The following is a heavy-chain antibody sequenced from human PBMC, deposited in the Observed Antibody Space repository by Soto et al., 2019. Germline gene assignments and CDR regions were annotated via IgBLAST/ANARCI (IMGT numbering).Heavy chain of an antibody. CDR3: ARPSVEYSSSSAAFDI. V-gene: IGHV4-39*01. CDR2: IYYSGST. D-gene: IGHD6-6*01. CDR1: GGSISSSSYY. Sequence: SETLSLTCTVSGGSISSSSYYWGWIRQPPGKGLEWIGSIYYSGSTYYNPSLKSRVTISVDTSKNQFSLKLSSVTAADTAVYYCARPSVEYSSSSAAFDIWGQGTMVTVSS. J-gene: IGHJ3*02.